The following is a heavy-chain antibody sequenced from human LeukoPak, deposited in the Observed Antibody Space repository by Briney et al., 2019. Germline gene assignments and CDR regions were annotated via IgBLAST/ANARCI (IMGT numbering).Heavy chain of an antibody. CDR3: ARTTSFTASGYDC. Sequence: ASVTVSCKASGYTFTNYHINWVRQATGQGLEWMGWMNPNNGDSGYAQKFQGRVTITRDTSISTSYMELRSLRSDDTAVYFCARTTSFTASGYDCWGQGTLVTVSS. CDR2: MNPNNGDS. J-gene: IGHJ4*02. CDR1: GYTFTNYH. V-gene: IGHV1-8*03. D-gene: IGHD6-25*01.